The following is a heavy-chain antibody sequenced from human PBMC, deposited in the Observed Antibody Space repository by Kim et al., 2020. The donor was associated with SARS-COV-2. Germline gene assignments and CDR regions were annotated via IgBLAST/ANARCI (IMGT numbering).Heavy chain of an antibody. J-gene: IGHJ3*02. V-gene: IGHV3-30*18. Sequence: GGSLRLSCAASGFTFSSYGMHWVRQAPGKGLEWVAVISYDGSNKYYADSVKGRFTISRDNSKNTLYLQMNSLRAEDTAVYYCAKDLSGLWFRELLSGNAFDIWGQGKMVTVPS. CDR2: ISYDGSNK. D-gene: IGHD3-10*01. CDR1: GFTFSSYG. CDR3: AKDLSGLWFRELLSGNAFDI.